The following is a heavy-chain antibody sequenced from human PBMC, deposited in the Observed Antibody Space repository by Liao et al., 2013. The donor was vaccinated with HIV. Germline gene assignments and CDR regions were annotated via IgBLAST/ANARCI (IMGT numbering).Heavy chain of an antibody. Sequence: QLQLQESGPGLVKPSETLSLTCTVSGGSISSSSYYWGWIRQPAGKRLEWIGRIYTSGTTNYNPSLKSRVTIAVDTSKNQFSLKLSSVTAADTAVYYCARGRRADNAFDFWGQGTMVTVSS. CDR2: IYTSGTT. CDR1: GGSISSSSYY. J-gene: IGHJ3*01. V-gene: IGHV4-61*02. CDR3: ARGRRADNAFDF.